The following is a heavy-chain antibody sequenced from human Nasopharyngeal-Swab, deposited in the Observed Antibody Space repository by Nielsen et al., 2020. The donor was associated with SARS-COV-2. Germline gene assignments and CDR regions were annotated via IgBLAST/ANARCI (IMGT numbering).Heavy chain of an antibody. CDR2: ISSSSSYI. CDR1: GFTFSSYS. D-gene: IGHD1-26*01. Sequence: ESLKISCVASGFTFSSYSMNWVRQAPGKGLEWVSSISSSSSYIYYADSVKGRFTISRDNAKNSLYLQMNSLRAEDTAVYYCASLGWELLHAFDIWGQGTMVTVSS. CDR3: ASLGWELLHAFDI. J-gene: IGHJ3*02. V-gene: IGHV3-21*01.